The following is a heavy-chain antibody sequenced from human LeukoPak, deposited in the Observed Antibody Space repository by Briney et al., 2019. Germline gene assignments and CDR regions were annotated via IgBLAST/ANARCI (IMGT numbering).Heavy chain of an antibody. D-gene: IGHD3-22*01. CDR1: GFTFSSYS. V-gene: IGHV3-21*01. CDR3: AREPTYYYDSSGYYYLGFLDY. Sequence: GGSLRLSCAASGFTFSSYSMNWVRQAPGKGLEWVSSISSSSSYIYYADSVKGRFTISRDNAKNSLYLQMNSLRAEDTAVYYCAREPTYYYDSSGYYYLGFLDYWGQGTLVTVSS. CDR2: ISSSSSYI. J-gene: IGHJ4*02.